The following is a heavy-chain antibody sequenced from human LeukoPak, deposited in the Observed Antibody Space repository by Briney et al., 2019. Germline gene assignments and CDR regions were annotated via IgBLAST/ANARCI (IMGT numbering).Heavy chain of an antibody. CDR3: ARVDVECFDI. CDR2: IYYSGST. Sequence: PQTLSLTCTVSGGSISSGGYYWSWIRQHPGKGLEWIGYIYYSGSTYYNPSLKSRVTISVDTSKNQFSLKLSSVTAADTAVYYCARVDVECFDIWGQGTMVTVSS. CDR1: GGSISSGGYY. J-gene: IGHJ3*02. D-gene: IGHD3-16*01. V-gene: IGHV4-31*03.